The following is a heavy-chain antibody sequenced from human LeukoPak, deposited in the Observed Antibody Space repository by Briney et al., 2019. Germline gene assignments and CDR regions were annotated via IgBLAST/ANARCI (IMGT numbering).Heavy chain of an antibody. J-gene: IGHJ6*03. Sequence: GGFLRLSCAASGFIFYDFAMHWVRQPPGKGLEWVSTISWNSDIILYADSVKGRFTISRDNDRNSLYLEMNSLRPEDTALYYCVKSGGYYYMDAWGKGTTVVVSS. V-gene: IGHV3-9*01. CDR2: ISWNSDII. D-gene: IGHD2-15*01. CDR1: GFIFYDFA. CDR3: VKSGGYYYMDA.